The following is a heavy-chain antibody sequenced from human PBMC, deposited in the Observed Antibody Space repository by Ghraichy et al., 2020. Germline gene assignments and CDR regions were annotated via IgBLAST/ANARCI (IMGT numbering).Heavy chain of an antibody. CDR2: IYTSGST. Sequence: SETLSLTCTVSGGSISSYYWSWIRQPAGKGLEWIGRIYTSGSTNYNPSPKSRVTMSVDTSKNQSSLKLSSVTAAATAVYYCARDESPYDSSGYYPAWGQGTLVTVSS. CDR1: GGSISSYY. CDR3: ARDESPYDSSGYYPA. D-gene: IGHD3-22*01. J-gene: IGHJ5*02. V-gene: IGHV4-4*07.